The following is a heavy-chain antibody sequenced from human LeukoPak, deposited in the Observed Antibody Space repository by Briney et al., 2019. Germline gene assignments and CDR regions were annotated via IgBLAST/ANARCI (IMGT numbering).Heavy chain of an antibody. CDR2: TSSSDAGT. CDR3: AKQNFYYMDV. Sequence: GGSLRLSCAASGFPLSSYAMSWVRQAPGKGLEWVSATSSSDAGTYYADSVKGRFTISRDNSKNTLYLQMNSLRTEDTAVYYCAKQNFYYMDVWDKGTTVTISS. V-gene: IGHV3-23*01. CDR1: GFPLSSYA. J-gene: IGHJ6*03.